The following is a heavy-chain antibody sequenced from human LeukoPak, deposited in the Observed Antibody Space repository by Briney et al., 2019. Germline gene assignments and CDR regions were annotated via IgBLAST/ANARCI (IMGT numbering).Heavy chain of an antibody. V-gene: IGHV4-59*01. CDR3: ARAGYSYEGYYFDY. Sequence: PSETLSLTCTVSGGSISSYYWSWIRQPPGKGLEWIGYIYYSGSTNYNPSLKSRVTISVDTSKNQFSLKLSSVTAADTAVYYCARAGYSYEGYYFDYWGQGTLVTVSS. D-gene: IGHD5-18*01. CDR2: IYYSGST. J-gene: IGHJ4*02. CDR1: GGSISSYY.